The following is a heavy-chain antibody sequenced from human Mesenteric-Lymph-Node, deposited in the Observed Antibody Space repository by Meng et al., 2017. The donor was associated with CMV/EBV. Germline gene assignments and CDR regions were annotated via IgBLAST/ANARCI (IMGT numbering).Heavy chain of an antibody. V-gene: IGHV4-30-4*08. D-gene: IGHD3-10*01. CDR3: ARAPPYYGSGSFDS. CDR1: GGSISSGDNY. J-gene: IGHJ4*02. Sequence: LRLSCTVSGGSISSGDNYWSWIRQPPGKGLEWIGYIYYSGNTDYNPSLKSRVTISEDRSMNQFSLKLSSVTAADTAVYYCARAPPYYGSGSFDSWGQGTLVTVSS. CDR2: IYYSGNT.